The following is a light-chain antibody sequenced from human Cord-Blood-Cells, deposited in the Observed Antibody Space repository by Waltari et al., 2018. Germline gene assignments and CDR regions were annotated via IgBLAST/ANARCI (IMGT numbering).Light chain of an antibody. J-gene: IGLJ2*01. CDR3: CSYAGSSTFYVV. Sequence: VGSYNLVSWYQQHPGKAPKLMIYEGSKRPSGVSNRFSGSKSGNTASLTISGLQAEDEADYYCCSYAGSSTFYVVFGGGTKLTVL. CDR1: VGSYNL. CDR2: EGS. V-gene: IGLV2-23*03.